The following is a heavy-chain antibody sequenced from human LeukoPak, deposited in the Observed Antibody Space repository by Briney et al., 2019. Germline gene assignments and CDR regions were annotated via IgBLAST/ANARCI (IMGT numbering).Heavy chain of an antibody. CDR3: ARATYYYDSSGYLDDAFDI. CDR1: GGSISSYY. CDR2: IYTSGCT. J-gene: IGHJ3*02. V-gene: IGHV4-4*07. D-gene: IGHD3-22*01. Sequence: SETLSLTCTVSGGSISSYYWSWIRQPAGKGLEWIGRIYTSGCTNYNPSLKSRVTMSVDTSKNQFSLKLSSVTAADTAVYYCARATYYYDSSGYLDDAFDIWGQGTMVTVSS.